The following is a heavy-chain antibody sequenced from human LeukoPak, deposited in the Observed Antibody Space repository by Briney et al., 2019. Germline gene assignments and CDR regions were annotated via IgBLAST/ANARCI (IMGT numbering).Heavy chain of an antibody. J-gene: IGHJ4*02. CDR2: VSWHSGSI. D-gene: IGHD3-22*01. Sequence: PGRSLRLSCAASGFRFGDYAMHWVRQAPGKGLEWVSGVSWHSGSIGYADSVKGRFTISRDNAKNSLYLQMNNLRVEDTALYYCARAGVTSGYYHYCDYWGQGTLVTVSS. CDR3: ARAGVTSGYYHYCDY. V-gene: IGHV3-9*01. CDR1: GFRFGDYA.